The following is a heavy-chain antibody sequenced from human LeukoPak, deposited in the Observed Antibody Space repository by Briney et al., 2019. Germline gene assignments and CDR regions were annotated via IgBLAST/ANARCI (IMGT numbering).Heavy chain of an antibody. CDR2: IYYSGST. CDR3: ARVPDDPYYPQTKNWFDP. Sequence: PSETLSLTCTVSGGSISSSSYYWGWIRQPPGKGLEWIGSIYYSGSTYYNPSLKSRVTISVDTSKNQFSLKLSSVTAADTAVYYCARVPDDPYYPQTKNWFDPWGQGTLVTVSS. J-gene: IGHJ5*02. V-gene: IGHV4-39*01. CDR1: GGSISSSSYY. D-gene: IGHD2-21*01.